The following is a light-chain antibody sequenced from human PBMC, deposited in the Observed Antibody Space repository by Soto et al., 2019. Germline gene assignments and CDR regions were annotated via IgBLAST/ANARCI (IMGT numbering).Light chain of an antibody. CDR3: CSNAGSNNYV. Sequence: QSALTQPPSASGSPGQSVTISCTGTSSDVGGYNYVSWYQQHPGKAPKLMIYEVSKRPSGVPDRFSGSKSGNTASLTVSGVQDEDEDYYSSCSNAGSNNYVFGRGTKLTVL. V-gene: IGLV2-8*01. J-gene: IGLJ2*01. CDR2: EVS. CDR1: SSDVGGYNY.